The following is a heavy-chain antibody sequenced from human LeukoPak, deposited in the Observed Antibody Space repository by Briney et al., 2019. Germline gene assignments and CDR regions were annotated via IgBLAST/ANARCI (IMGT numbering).Heavy chain of an antibody. CDR3: AKGSAAAGMRGNWFDP. Sequence: GGSLRLSCAASGFTFDDYAMHWVRQAPGKGLEWVSGISGNSGSVCYADSVKGLFTISRDNAKHSLYLQMNSLRAEDTDLYYCAKGSAAAGMRGNWFDPWGQGTLVTVSS. D-gene: IGHD6-13*01. J-gene: IGHJ5*02. V-gene: IGHV3-9*01. CDR2: ISGNSGSV. CDR1: GFTFDDYA.